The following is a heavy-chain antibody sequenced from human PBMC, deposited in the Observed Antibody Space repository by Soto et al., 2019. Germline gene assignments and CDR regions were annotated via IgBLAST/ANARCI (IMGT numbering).Heavy chain of an antibody. CDR3: ARENIVVAPVVIAVRAFDV. D-gene: IGHD2-2*02. CDR2: INPNSGGT. J-gene: IGHJ3*01. Sequence: QVQLVQSGTEVKKPGASVKVSCKASGYTFTGNYMHWVRQAPGQGLEWMGWINPNSGGTNYAQKFQGRVTMTRDTSISTVYMELSRLRSDDTAVYYCARENIVVAPVVIAVRAFDVWGQGTMVTVSS. CDR1: GYTFTGNY. V-gene: IGHV1-2*02.